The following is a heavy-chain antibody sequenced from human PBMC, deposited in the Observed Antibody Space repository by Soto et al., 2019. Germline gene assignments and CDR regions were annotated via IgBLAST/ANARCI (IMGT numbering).Heavy chain of an antibody. CDR1: GFTFSSYS. CDR2: ISSSSSYI. V-gene: IGHV3-21*01. J-gene: IGHJ6*02. CDR3: ARELNPPWYYDMPNYGMDV. D-gene: IGHD3-9*01. Sequence: EVQLVESGGGLVKPGGSLRLSCAASGFTFSSYSMNWVRQAPGKGLEWVSSISSSSSYIYYADSVKGRFTISRDNAKNSLYLQMNSLRAEDTAVYYCARELNPPWYYDMPNYGMDVWGQGTTVTVSS.